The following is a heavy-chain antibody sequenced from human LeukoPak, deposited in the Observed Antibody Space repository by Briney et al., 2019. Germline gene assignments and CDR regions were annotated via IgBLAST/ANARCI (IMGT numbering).Heavy chain of an antibody. D-gene: IGHD1/OR15-1a*01. Sequence: GGSLRLSCAASGFSFSTFGMHWVRQAPGKGLEWVAFIRYDGINKYFADSVKGRFTISRDNSKSTLYLQMNSLRAEDTAVYYCAKSAWYNWNKDFDYWGQGTLVTVSS. V-gene: IGHV3-30*02. CDR1: GFSFSTFG. CDR3: AKSAWYNWNKDFDY. J-gene: IGHJ4*02. CDR2: IRYDGINK.